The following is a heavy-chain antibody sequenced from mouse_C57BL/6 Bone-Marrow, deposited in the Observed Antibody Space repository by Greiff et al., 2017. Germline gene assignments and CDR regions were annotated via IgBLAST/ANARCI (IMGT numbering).Heavy chain of an antibody. CDR2: IDPETGGT. J-gene: IGHJ1*01. D-gene: IGHD2-4*01. CDR1: GYTFTDCE. Sequence: VLLVESGAELVRPGASVTLSCKASGYTFTDCEMNWVKQTPGQGLEWIGAIDPETGGTAYKQKFKGKARLTAAKSSSTAYMELSSLTSEDSAVYYCTRPVCYEHHYRYFDVWGPGTTLTVSS. V-gene: IGHV1-15*01. CDR3: TRPVCYEHHYRYFDV.